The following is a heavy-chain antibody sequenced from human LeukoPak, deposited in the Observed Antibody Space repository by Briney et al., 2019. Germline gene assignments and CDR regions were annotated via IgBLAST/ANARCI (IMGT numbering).Heavy chain of an antibody. CDR3: ARGLYYEQQLVTDSGWFDP. D-gene: IGHD6-13*01. V-gene: IGHV1-2*06. Sequence: ASVKVSCKASGYTFTGYYMHWVRQAPGQGLEWMGRINPNSGGTNYAQKFQGRVTMTRDTSISTAHMELSRLRSDDTAVYYCARGLYYEQQLVTDSGWFDPWGQGTLVTVSS. J-gene: IGHJ5*02. CDR2: INPNSGGT. CDR1: GYTFTGYY.